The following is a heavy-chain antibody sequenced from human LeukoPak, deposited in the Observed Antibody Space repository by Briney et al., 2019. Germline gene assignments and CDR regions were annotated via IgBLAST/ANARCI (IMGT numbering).Heavy chain of an antibody. Sequence: GGSLRLSCAASGFTFSDYYMSWIRQAPGKGLEWVSYISSSSSYTNYADSVKGRFTISRDNAKNSLYLQMNSLRAEDTAVYYCARDGVVAATPAYYWGQGTLVTVSS. J-gene: IGHJ4*02. CDR3: ARDGVVAATPAYY. V-gene: IGHV3-11*06. D-gene: IGHD2-15*01. CDR2: ISSSSSYT. CDR1: GFTFSDYY.